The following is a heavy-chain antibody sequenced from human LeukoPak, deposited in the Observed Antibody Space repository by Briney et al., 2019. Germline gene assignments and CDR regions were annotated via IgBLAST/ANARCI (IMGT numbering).Heavy chain of an antibody. V-gene: IGHV3-43D*03. J-gene: IGHJ4*02. CDR2: ISWDGGST. D-gene: IGHD6-19*01. CDR3: AKGIAVAATVGYFDY. Sequence: GGSLRLSCAASGFTFDDYAMHWVRRAPGKGLEWVSLISWDGGSTYYADSVKGRFTISRDNSKNSLYLQMNSLRAEDTALYYCAKGIAVAATVGYFDYWGQGTLVTVSS. CDR1: GFTFDDYA.